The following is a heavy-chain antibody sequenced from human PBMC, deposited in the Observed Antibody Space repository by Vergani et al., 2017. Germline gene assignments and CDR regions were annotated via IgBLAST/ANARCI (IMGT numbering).Heavy chain of an antibody. J-gene: IGHJ3*01. V-gene: IGHV3-9*01. CDR1: GITFWKFG. CDR3: TKGSVYYHDSAGHGYDPYTGFDL. D-gene: IGHD5-12*01. CDR2: ISWNSGAV. Sequence: EVDLVESGGGLAQPGGSLRLSCEASGITFWKFGMHWVRQGPGKGLEWVSVISWNSGAVDYADSVRGRFTISRDNAKNSLFLEMNSLRFEDTAVYCCTKGSVYYHDSAGHGYDPYTGFDLWGQGSLVTVSS.